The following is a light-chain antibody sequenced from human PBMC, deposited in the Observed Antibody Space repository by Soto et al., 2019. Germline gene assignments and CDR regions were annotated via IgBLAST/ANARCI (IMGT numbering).Light chain of an antibody. CDR2: ANT. V-gene: IGLV1-40*01. Sequence: QSLLTQPPSVSGAPGQRVTISCTGSSSNIGAGYDVHWYQQLPGTAPTLLISANTDRPSGVPDRFSGSKSGTSASLAITGLQTEDEADYYCQSFDSSLTGWVFGGGTKLTVL. CDR3: QSFDSSLTGWV. J-gene: IGLJ3*02. CDR1: SSNIGAGYD.